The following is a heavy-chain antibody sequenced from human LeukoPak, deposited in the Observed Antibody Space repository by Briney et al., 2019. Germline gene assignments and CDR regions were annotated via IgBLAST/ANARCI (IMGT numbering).Heavy chain of an antibody. CDR2: ISGSGDST. CDR3: ARWDYGSGSYYNAETNRYNWFDP. J-gene: IGHJ5*02. Sequence: GGSLRLSSVASGFTFDNHAMTWVRQAPGKGLEWISTISGSGDSTHYAESVQGRFTIFRDNSKNMVILQMNSLRAEDPAVYYCARWDYGSGSYYNAETNRYNWFDPWGQGTLVTVSS. CDR1: GFTFDNHA. D-gene: IGHD3-10*01. V-gene: IGHV3-23*01.